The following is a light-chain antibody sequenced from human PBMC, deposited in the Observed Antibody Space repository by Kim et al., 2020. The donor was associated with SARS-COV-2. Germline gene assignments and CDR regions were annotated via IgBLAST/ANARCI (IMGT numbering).Light chain of an antibody. CDR2: EVD. CDR1: SGDVGSYNL. V-gene: IGLV2-23*02. Sequence: GQSITISCTGTSGDVGSYNLVSWYQQYPGKAPKLMIYEVDKWPSGVSNRFSGSKSGNTASLTISGLQAEDEADYYCCSYAGTSTQVFGGGTQLTVL. CDR3: CSYAGTSTQV. J-gene: IGLJ3*02.